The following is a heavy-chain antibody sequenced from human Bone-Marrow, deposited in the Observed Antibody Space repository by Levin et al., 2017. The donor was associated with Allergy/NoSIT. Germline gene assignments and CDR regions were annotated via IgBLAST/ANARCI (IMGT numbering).Heavy chain of an antibody. J-gene: IGHJ5*02. CDR2: ISAYNGLT. CDR3: AKHDTALVGGWFDP. Sequence: VASVKVSCKASGYTFSNNGISWVRQAPGQGLQWLGWISAYNGLTNYAQKLRGRVTMTTDTSTSTAYMELRSLRSDDTAVYYCAKHDTALVGGWFDPWGQGTQVTVSS. V-gene: IGHV1-18*01. D-gene: IGHD5-18*01. CDR1: GYTFSNNG.